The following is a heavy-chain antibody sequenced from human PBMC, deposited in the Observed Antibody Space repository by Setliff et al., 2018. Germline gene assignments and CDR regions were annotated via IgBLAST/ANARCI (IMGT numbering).Heavy chain of an antibody. Sequence: PGESLKISCAASGFTFSDYSMNWVRQAPGKGLEWVSDISSSSSTIYYADSVKGRFTISRDNAQNSLYLQMNSLRAEDTAVYYCARSYKFWSGPALDVWGKGTTVTVSS. J-gene: IGHJ6*04. CDR2: ISSSSSTI. V-gene: IGHV3-48*01. CDR3: ARSYKFWSGPALDV. CDR1: GFTFSDYS. D-gene: IGHD3-3*01.